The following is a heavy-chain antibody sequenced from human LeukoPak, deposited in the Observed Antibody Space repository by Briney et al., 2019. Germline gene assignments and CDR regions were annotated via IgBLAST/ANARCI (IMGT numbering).Heavy chain of an antibody. CDR3: ARDPDGVAPSGAFDI. J-gene: IGHJ3*02. V-gene: IGHV1-69*05. Sequence: GASVKVSCKASGGTFSSYAISWVRQAPGQGLEWMGGIIPIFGTTNYAQKFQGRVTMTTDTSTSTAYMELRSLRSDDTAVYYCARDPDGVAPSGAFDIWGQGTMVTVS. D-gene: IGHD3-10*01. CDR1: GGTFSSYA. CDR2: IIPIFGTT.